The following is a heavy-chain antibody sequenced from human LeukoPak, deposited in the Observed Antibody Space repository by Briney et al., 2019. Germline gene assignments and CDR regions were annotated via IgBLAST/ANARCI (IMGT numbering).Heavy chain of an antibody. Sequence: GGSLRLSCAASGFTFSGYEMDWVRQAPGQGLECVSSISSRSSTIYYTDSVKGRFTISRDNAKNSVYLQMNSLRAEDTAVYYCARGTGYSGYDLLDYWGQGTLVTVSS. CDR1: GFTFSGYE. D-gene: IGHD5-12*01. J-gene: IGHJ4*02. V-gene: IGHV3-48*03. CDR3: ARGTGYSGYDLLDY. CDR2: ISSRSSTI.